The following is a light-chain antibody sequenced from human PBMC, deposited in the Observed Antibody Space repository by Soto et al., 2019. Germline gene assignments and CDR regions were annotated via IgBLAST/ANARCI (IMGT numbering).Light chain of an antibody. CDR3: QQYKSYWT. V-gene: IGKV1-5*03. CDR1: QSISSW. CDR2: KAS. J-gene: IGKJ1*01. Sequence: DIQMTQSPSTLSASVGDRVTITCRASQSISSWLAWYQQKPGKAPNLLIYKASSLESGVPSRFSGSGSGTEFTLTINSLQPDDFATYYCQQYKSYWTFGQGTKVEIK.